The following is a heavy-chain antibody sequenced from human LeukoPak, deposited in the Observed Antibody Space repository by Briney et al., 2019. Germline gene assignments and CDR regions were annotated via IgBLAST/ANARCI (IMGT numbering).Heavy chain of an antibody. CDR1: GFTFNNYA. CDR2: ISASGGTT. CDR3: AKEHREYCSSTSCPNWFDS. J-gene: IGHJ5*01. D-gene: IGHD2-2*01. Sequence: GGSLRLSCAASGFTFNNYAMSWVRQAPGKGLEWVSAISASGGTTYYADSVKGRFTISRDNSGNTLFLQMNSLRAEDTAVYYCAKEHREYCSSTSCPNWFDSWGQGTLVTVSS. V-gene: IGHV3-23*01.